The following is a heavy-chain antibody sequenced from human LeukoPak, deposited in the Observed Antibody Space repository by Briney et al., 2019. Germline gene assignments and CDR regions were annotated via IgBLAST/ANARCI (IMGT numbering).Heavy chain of an antibody. Sequence: SETLSLTCTVSGGSISSSSYYWGWIRQPPGKGLEWIGSIYYSGSTYYNPSLKSRVTISVDTSKNQFSLKLSSVTAADTAVYYCAGGYCSSTSCLDYYYYMDVWGKGTTVTVSS. CDR3: AGGYCSSTSCLDYYYYMDV. J-gene: IGHJ6*03. D-gene: IGHD2-2*03. V-gene: IGHV4-39*01. CDR1: GGSISSSSYY. CDR2: IYYSGST.